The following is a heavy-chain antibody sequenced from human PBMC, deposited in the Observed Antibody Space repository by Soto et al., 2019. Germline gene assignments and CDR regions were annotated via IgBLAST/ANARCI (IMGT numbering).Heavy chain of an antibody. V-gene: IGHV1-3*01. CDR3: ARDIGLRYPGYYYYYMDV. CDR2: INAGNGNT. Sequence: GASVKVSCKASGYTFTSYAMHWVRQAPGQRLEWMGWINAGNGNTKYSQKFQGRVTITRDTSASTAYMELSSLRSEDTAVYYCARDIGLRYPGYYYYYMDVWGKGTTVTVSS. J-gene: IGHJ6*03. CDR1: GYTFTSYA. D-gene: IGHD1-1*01.